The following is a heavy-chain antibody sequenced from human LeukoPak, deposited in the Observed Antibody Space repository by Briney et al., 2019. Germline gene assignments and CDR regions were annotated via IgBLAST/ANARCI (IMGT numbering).Heavy chain of an antibody. V-gene: IGHV3-30*04. CDR2: ISYDGSNK. CDR3: ARQNSGSYYYY. J-gene: IGHJ4*02. Sequence: GGSLRLSCAASRFTFSSYAMHWVRQAPGKGLEWVAYISYDGSNKYYADTVQGRFTLSRVNSKKTLYLQMNSLRAEDPAVYYCARQNSGSYYYYWGRGTQVTVSS. CDR1: RFTFSSYA. D-gene: IGHD1-26*01.